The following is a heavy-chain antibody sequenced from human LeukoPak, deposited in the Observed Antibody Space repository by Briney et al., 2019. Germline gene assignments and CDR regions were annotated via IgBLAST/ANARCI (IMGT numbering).Heavy chain of an antibody. V-gene: IGHV4-4*08. D-gene: IGHD3-3*01. CDR1: GGSISNYY. CDR2: IYTSGST. CDR3: ARANYDFWSGYINWFDP. Sequence: SETLSLTCTVSGGSISNYYWSWIRQPPGKGLEWIGRIYTSGSTNYNPSLKSRVTISVGASKNQFSLKLSSVTAADTAVYYCARANYDFWSGYINWFDPWGQGTLVTVSS. J-gene: IGHJ5*02.